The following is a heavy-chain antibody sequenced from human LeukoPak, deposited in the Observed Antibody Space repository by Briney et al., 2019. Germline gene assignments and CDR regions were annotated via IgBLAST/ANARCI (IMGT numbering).Heavy chain of an antibody. CDR1: GFTFGDYA. D-gene: IGHD2-8*01. Sequence: PGGSLRLSCTASGFTFGDYAMSWVRRAPGKGLEWVGFIRSKAYGGTTEYAASVKGRFTISRDDSKSIAYLQMNSLKTEDTAVYYCTRVSGYCTNGVCFLSYYYMDVWGKGTTVTVSS. J-gene: IGHJ6*03. CDR3: TRVSGYCTNGVCFLSYYYMDV. CDR2: IRSKAYGGTT. V-gene: IGHV3-49*04.